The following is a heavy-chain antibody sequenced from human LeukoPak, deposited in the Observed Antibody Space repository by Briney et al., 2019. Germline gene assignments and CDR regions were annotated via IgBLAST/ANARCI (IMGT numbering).Heavy chain of an antibody. CDR3: ASLIQRSGYPIDYFDY. J-gene: IGHJ4*02. CDR2: IYHSVST. Sequence: PSGTLSLTCGVSGGSISATNWWSWVRQPPGKGLEWIGEIYHSVSTKYNPSLKNRVTISVDKSKNQFSLKLTSVTAADTAVYYCASLIQRSGYPIDYFDYWGQGTLVTVSS. D-gene: IGHD3-22*01. CDR1: GGSISATNW. V-gene: IGHV4-4*02.